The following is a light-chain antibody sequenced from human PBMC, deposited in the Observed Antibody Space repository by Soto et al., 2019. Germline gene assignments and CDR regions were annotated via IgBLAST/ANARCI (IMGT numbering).Light chain of an antibody. CDR3: QQRSAWPPTT. J-gene: IGKJ2*01. Sequence: EIVLTQSPATLSLSPGETATLSCTASQSVGHLAWYQHKPGQRPRLLIYDTSTRAFGIPSRFSGSGSGTDFTLTISNLEPEDFVLYFCQQRSAWPPTTFGQGTKLEVK. CDR2: DTS. V-gene: IGKV3-11*01. CDR1: QSVGH.